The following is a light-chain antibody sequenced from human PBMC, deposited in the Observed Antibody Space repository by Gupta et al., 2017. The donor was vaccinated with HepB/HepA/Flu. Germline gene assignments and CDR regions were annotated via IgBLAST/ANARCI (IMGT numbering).Light chain of an antibody. CDR3: QSYDSSLSGYV. CDR2: GNS. J-gene: IGLJ1*01. Sequence: QSVLTQPPSVSGAPGQRVTISCTGSSSNIGAGYDVHWYQQRPVTAPKLLTYGNSNRHSGVPDRFSGSKSGTSASLAITGLQAEDEADYYCQSYDSSLSGYVFGTGTKVTVL. CDR1: SSNIGAGYD. V-gene: IGLV1-40*01.